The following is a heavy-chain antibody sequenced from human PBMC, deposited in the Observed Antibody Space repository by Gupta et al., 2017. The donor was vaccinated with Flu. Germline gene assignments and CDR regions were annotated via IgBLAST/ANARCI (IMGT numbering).Heavy chain of an antibody. CDR3: AKDRSEVPEDG. CDR1: GFTVSSYA. Sequence: WATSGFTVSSYAMSWVRKAPGKGLEGVSLISSRGVDTDYADAVKGRFTISRDNSNHTLYLQMKSLRAEDTDLYYCAKDRSEVPEDGGGKGTTVIVSS. CDR2: ISSRGVDT. J-gene: IGHJ6*04. D-gene: IGHD2-15*01. V-gene: IGHV3-23*01.